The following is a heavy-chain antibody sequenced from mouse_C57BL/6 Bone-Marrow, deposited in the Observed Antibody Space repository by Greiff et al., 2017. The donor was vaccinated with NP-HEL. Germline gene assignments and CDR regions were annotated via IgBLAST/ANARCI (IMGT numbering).Heavy chain of an antibody. CDR3: ARGGLTVWFAY. Sequence: EVMLVESGGDLVKPGGSLKLSCAASGFTFSSYGMSWVRQTPDKRLEWVATISSGGSYTYYPDSVKGRFTISRDNAKNTLYLQMSSLKYEDTAMYDCARGGLTVWFAYWGQGTLVTVSA. V-gene: IGHV5-6*02. D-gene: IGHD4-1*01. J-gene: IGHJ3*01. CDR2: ISSGGSYT. CDR1: GFTFSSYG.